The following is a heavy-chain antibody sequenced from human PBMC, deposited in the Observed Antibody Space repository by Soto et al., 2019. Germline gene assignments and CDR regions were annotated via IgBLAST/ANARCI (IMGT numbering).Heavy chain of an antibody. CDR3: ARLPIAVAGTWGFDY. V-gene: IGHV3-30-3*01. J-gene: IGHJ4*02. CDR1: GFTFSSYA. D-gene: IGHD6-19*01. CDR2: ISYDGSNK. Sequence: HPGGSLRLSCAASGFTFSSYAMHWVRQAPGKGLEWVAVISYDGSNKYYADSVKGRFTISRDNSKNTLYLQMNSLRAEDTAVYYCARLPIAVAGTWGFDYWGQGTLVTVSS.